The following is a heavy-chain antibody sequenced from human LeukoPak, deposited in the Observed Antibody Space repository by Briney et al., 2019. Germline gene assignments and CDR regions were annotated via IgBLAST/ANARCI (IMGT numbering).Heavy chain of an antibody. CDR3: ARDRRDGNNLAFHFDY. CDR1: EFIFSRYA. V-gene: IGHV3-30*04. J-gene: IGHJ4*02. D-gene: IGHD5-24*01. Sequence: PGGSLRLSCAASEFIFSRYAMHWVRQAPGKGLEWVAILSYDDTNDYYADSVAGRFTISRDNSKNTLYLQMNSLRPDDTAVYYCARDRRDGNNLAFHFDYWGQGTLVTVSS. CDR2: LSYDDTND.